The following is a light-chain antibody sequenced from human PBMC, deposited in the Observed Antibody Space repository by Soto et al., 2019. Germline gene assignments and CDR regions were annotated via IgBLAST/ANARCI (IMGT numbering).Light chain of an antibody. V-gene: IGLV2-14*01. CDR2: EVS. Sequence: QSALTQPASVSGSPGQSNTISCTGTSSDVGGYNYVSWYQQHPGKAPKLMIYEVSNRPSGVSNRFSGSKSGNTASLTISGLQAEDEADYYCSSYTSSSAGVFGGGTKVTVL. CDR1: SSDVGGYNY. J-gene: IGLJ3*02. CDR3: SSYTSSSAGV.